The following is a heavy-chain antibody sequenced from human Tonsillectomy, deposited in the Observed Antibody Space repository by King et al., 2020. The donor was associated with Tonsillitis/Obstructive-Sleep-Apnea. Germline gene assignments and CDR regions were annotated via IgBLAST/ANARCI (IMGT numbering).Heavy chain of an antibody. Sequence: VQLVESGGGLVQPGGSLRLSCAASGFTFSSYWMSWVRQAPGKGLEWVANINQDGSEKYYVDSVKGRFTISRDNAKNSLYLQMNSLRAEDTAVYYCARARGRTSYYFDYWGQGTLVTVSS. V-gene: IGHV3-7*01. CDR1: GFTFSSYW. CDR3: ARARGRTSYYFDY. J-gene: IGHJ4*02. CDR2: INQDGSEK. D-gene: IGHD1-14*01.